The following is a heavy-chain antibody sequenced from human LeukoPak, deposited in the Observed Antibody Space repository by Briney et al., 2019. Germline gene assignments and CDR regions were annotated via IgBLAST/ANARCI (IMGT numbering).Heavy chain of an antibody. J-gene: IGHJ4*02. CDR2: ISGPGGST. Sequence: PGGSLRLSCAASGFTFSSYAMSWVRQAPGKGVEWVSAISGPGGSTYYADSVKGRFTISRDNSKNTLFLQINSLRAEDTAVYYCAKLIRDFWSGYSGDYWGQGTLVTVSS. CDR1: GFTFSSYA. D-gene: IGHD3-3*01. CDR3: AKLIRDFWSGYSGDY. V-gene: IGHV3-23*01.